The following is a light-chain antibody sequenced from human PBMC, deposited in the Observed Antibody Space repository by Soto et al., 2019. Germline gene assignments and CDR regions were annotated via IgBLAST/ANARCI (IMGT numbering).Light chain of an antibody. Sequence: EIVLTQSPGTLSLSPGDRATLSCMASESLGSSYLAWYQQKPGQAPRLLIYSGSSRAAGIPDRFSGSGSATDFTLTISSLEPEDFAVYYCQHYGSSPLTFGGGTKVDIK. CDR3: QHYGSSPLT. V-gene: IGKV3-20*01. J-gene: IGKJ4*01. CDR1: ESLGSSY. CDR2: SGS.